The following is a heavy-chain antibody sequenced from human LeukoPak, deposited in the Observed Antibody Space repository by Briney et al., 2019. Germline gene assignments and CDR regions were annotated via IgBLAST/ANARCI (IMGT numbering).Heavy chain of an antibody. V-gene: IGHV3-23*01. J-gene: IGHJ4*02. CDR1: GFSFSNHS. CDR3: AKDIPVRGGSFDY. D-gene: IGHD3-16*01. Sequence: PGGSLRLSCAASGFSFSNHSMTWVHQAPGKGLEWVSAISGSGGSTYYADSVKGRFTISRDNSKNTLYLQMNSLRAEDTAVYYCAKDIPVRGGSFDYWGQGTLVTASS. CDR2: ISGSGGST.